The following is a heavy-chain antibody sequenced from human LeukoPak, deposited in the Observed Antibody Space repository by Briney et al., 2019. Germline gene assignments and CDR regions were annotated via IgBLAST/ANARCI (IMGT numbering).Heavy chain of an antibody. V-gene: IGHV3-9*01. CDR1: GFTFDDYA. CDR2: ISWNSGSI. Sequence: PGGSLRLSCAASGFTFDDYAMHWVRQAPGKGLEWVSGISWNSGSIGYADSVKGRFTISRDNAKNSLYLQMISLRAEDTALYYCAKDYYYGSGSTVLGYYFDYWGQGTLVTVSS. D-gene: IGHD3-10*01. J-gene: IGHJ4*02. CDR3: AKDYYYGSGSTVLGYYFDY.